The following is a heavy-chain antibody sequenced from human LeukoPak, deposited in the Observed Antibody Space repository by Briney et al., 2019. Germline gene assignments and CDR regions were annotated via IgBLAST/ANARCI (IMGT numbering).Heavy chain of an antibody. CDR1: EFSVGSNY. CDR2: IYSGGST. D-gene: IGHD3-3*01. J-gene: IGHJ4*02. V-gene: IGHV3-53*01. Sequence: GGSLRLSCAASEFSVGSNYMTWVRQAPGKGLEWVSLIYSGGSTYYADSVKGRFTISRDNSKNTLYLQMNSLRAEDTAIYYCARDERLLSFLKWGQGTLVTVSS. CDR3: ARDERLLSFLK.